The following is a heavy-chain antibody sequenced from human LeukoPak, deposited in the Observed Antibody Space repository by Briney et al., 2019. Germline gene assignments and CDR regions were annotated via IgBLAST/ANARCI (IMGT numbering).Heavy chain of an antibody. V-gene: IGHV4-59*08. CDR2: IYCSGST. Sequence: SETLSLTCTVSGGSISSYYWSWIRQPPGKGLEWIGYIYCSGSTNYNPSLKSRVTISVDTSKNQFSLKLSSVAAADTAVYYCARLGMVRGVIAWFDPWGQGTLVTVSS. CDR1: GGSISSYY. J-gene: IGHJ5*02. CDR3: ARLGMVRGVIAWFDP. D-gene: IGHD3-10*01.